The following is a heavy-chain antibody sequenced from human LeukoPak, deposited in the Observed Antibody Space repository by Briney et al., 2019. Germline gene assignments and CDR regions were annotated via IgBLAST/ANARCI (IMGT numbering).Heavy chain of an antibody. V-gene: IGHV4-39*01. CDR3: ARHGRLTAAAHNWFDP. Sequence: SETLSLTCTVSGGSISSGSYYWGWIRQPPGKGLEWIASIYYSGSTFYNPSLNNRVTISVDTAKNQFSLKLSSVTAADTAVYYCARHGRLTAAAHNWFDPWGQGTLVTVSS. CDR2: IYYSGST. CDR1: GGSISSGSYY. D-gene: IGHD6-13*01. J-gene: IGHJ5*02.